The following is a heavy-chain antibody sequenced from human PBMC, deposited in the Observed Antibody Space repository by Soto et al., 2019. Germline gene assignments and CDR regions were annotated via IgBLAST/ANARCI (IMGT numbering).Heavy chain of an antibody. CDR2: IWYDGSNK. V-gene: IGHV3-33*01. CDR1: GFTFSSYG. J-gene: IGHJ2*01. Sequence: GGSLRLSCAASGFTFSSYGMHWVRQAPGKGLEWVAVIWYDGSNKYYADSVKGRFTISRDNSKNTLYLQMNSLRAEDTAVYYCARLYGGPYWYFDLWGRGTLVTVSS. D-gene: IGHD4-17*01. CDR3: ARLYGGPYWYFDL.